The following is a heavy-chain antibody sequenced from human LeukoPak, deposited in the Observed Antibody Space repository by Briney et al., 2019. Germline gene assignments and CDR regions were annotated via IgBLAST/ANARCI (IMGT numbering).Heavy chain of an antibody. CDR2: MNPNSGAT. J-gene: IGHJ4*02. CDR3: ARAPRSRGFDY. Sequence: ASVKVSCKASGYTFTSYDFNWLRQATGQGPEWMGWMNPNSGATGYAQKFQGRVTMTRSASINTAYMELTNLRSEDTAVYYCARAPRSRGFDYWGQGTLVTVSS. CDR1: GYTFTSYD. D-gene: IGHD3-10*01. V-gene: IGHV1-8*01.